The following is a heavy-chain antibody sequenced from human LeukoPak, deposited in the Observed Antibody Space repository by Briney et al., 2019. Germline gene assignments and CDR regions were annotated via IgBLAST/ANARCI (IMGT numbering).Heavy chain of an antibody. D-gene: IGHD4-17*01. V-gene: IGHV3-11*06. CDR1: GFTFSDYY. Sequence: PGGSLRLSCAASGFTFSDYYMSWIRQAPGKGLEWVSYISSSSSYTNYADSVKGRFTISRDNAKNSLYLQMNSLRAEDTAVYYCARVRTLDDYGDYFDYWGQGTLVTVSS. CDR2: ISSSSSYT. CDR3: ARVRTLDDYGDYFDY. J-gene: IGHJ4*02.